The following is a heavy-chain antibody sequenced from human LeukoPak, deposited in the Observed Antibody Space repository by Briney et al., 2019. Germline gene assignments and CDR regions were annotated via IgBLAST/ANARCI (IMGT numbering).Heavy chain of an antibody. J-gene: IGHJ2*01. CDR3: ARAVSSRTNWYFDL. CDR1: GGSISSYY. CDR2: IYYSGST. V-gene: IGHV4-59*01. Sequence: SETLSLTCTVSGGSISSYYWSWIRQPPGKGLEWIGYIYYSGSTNHNPSLKSRVTISVDTSKNQFSLKLSSVTAADTAVYYCARAVSSRTNWYFDLWGRGTLVTVSS. D-gene: IGHD2-2*01.